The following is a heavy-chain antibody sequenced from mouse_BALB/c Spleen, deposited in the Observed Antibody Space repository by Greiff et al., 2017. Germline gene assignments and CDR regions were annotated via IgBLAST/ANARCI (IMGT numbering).Heavy chain of an antibody. J-gene: IGHJ2*01. Sequence: EVQVVESGGGLVKPGGSLKLSCAASGFTFSSYTMSWVRQTPEKRLEWVATISSGGSYTYYPDTVKGRFTISRDNAKNTLYLQMSSLKSEDTAMYYCARHPGGYLDYWGQGTTLTVSS. V-gene: IGHV5-6-4*01. D-gene: IGHD1-1*02. CDR1: GFTFSSYT. CDR3: ARHPGGYLDY. CDR2: ISSGGSYT.